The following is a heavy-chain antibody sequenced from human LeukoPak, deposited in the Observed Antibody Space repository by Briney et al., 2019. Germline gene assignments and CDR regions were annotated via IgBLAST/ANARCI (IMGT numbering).Heavy chain of an antibody. V-gene: IGHV4-4*07. CDR2: IYTSGST. D-gene: IGHD6-19*01. J-gene: IGHJ3*02. Sequence: PSETLSLTCTVSGGSISSYYWNWTRQPAGKGLEWIGRIYTSGSTYYNPSLKSRVTMSVDTSKNQFSLKLSSVAAADTAVYYCARFEAVAGPSYAFDIWGQGTMVTVSS. CDR1: GGSISSYY. CDR3: ARFEAVAGPSYAFDI.